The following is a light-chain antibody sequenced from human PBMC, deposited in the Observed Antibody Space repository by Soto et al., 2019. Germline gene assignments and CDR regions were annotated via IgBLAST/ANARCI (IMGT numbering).Light chain of an antibody. V-gene: IGLV4-69*01. Sequence: QLVPTQSPSASASLGASVKSTCTLSSGHSSYAIAWHQQQPEKGPRYLMKVNSDGIHSRGDGIPDRFSGSSSGAERYLTISSLQSEDEADYYCQTWGTGIRVFGGETKLTVL. CDR3: QTWGTGIRV. CDR1: SGHSSYA. CDR2: VNSDGIH. J-gene: IGLJ2*01.